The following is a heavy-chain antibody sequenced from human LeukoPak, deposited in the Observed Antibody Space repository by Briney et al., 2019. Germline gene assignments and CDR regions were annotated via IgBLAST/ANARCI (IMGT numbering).Heavy chain of an antibody. V-gene: IGHV4-38-2*02. CDR3: AREEGKGYCSSTSCFYYYYMDV. Sequence: SETLSLTCTVSGYSIRSGYYWGWIRQPPGKGLEWIGRIYTSGSTNYNPSLKSRVTMSVDTSKNQFSLKLSSVTAADTAVYYCAREEGKGYCSSTSCFYYYYMDVWGKGTTVTVSS. CDR1: GYSIRSGYY. J-gene: IGHJ6*03. D-gene: IGHD2-2*01. CDR2: IYTSGST.